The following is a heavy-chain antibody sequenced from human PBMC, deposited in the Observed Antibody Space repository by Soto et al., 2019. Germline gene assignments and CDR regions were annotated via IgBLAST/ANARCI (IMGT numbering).Heavy chain of an antibody. J-gene: IGHJ4*02. D-gene: IGHD1-7*01. CDR1: GFTFSTYA. V-gene: IGHV3-23*01. CDR3: AEDRNYPRDQFHY. Sequence: GGSLRLSCAASGFTFSTYALSWVRQAPGKGLEWVSAISANGQGIYYADSVRGRFTISRDNSKNTIFLHMDSLRAEDTAVYYCAEDRNYPRDQFHYWGQGTLVTVSS. CDR2: ISANGQGI.